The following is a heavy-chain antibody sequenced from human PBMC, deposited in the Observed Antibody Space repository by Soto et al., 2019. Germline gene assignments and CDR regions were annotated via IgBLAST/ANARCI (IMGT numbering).Heavy chain of an antibody. Sequence: QVQVLQSGVEVRRPGSSVKVSCKASGDTFKNCVISWVRQAPGQGLEWMGGIIPLFGTTDFAQRFQGSLTITTDESTTTAYMELSRLRSEDTATYYCAAELGFGKLSVVWGQGTTVIVSS. CDR2: IIPLFGTT. D-gene: IGHD3-10*01. CDR1: GDTFKNCV. CDR3: AAELGFGKLSVV. V-gene: IGHV1-69*01. J-gene: IGHJ6*02.